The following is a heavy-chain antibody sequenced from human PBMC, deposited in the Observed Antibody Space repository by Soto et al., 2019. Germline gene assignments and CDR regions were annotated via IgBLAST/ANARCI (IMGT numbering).Heavy chain of an antibody. D-gene: IGHD2-21*01. Sequence: QVQLKQSGPGLVSPSGTLSLTCTVSGTTISSTFWCAWERQAPGKGLARMGEIYHTGITKYNPSLKSRVSRSVGKSNNQFSLEVRYLTAANRADYYWATVPPRIVVVFAESPTWVQVALVTASS. CDR1: GTTISSTFW. J-gene: IGHJ4*02. CDR3: ATVPPRIVVVFAESPT. V-gene: IGHV4-4*02. CDR2: IYHTGIT.